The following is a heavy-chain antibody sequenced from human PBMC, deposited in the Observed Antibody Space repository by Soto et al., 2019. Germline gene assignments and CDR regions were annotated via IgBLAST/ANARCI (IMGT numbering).Heavy chain of an antibody. CDR2: IYYSGST. Sequence: QVQLQESGPGLVKPSQTLSLTCTVSGGSISSGGYYWSWIRQHPGKGLEWIGYIYYSGSTYYNPSPXXGVTISVDTSKKQFSLKRSSVTAADPAVYYCARDTGDWGLTWGQGTLVTVSS. D-gene: IGHD7-27*01. CDR3: ARDTGDWGLT. CDR1: GGSISSGGYY. V-gene: IGHV4-31*03. J-gene: IGHJ4*02.